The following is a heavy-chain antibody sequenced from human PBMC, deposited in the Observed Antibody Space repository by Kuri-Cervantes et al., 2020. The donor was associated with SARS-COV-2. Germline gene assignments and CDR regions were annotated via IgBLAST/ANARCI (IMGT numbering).Heavy chain of an antibody. CDR3: VRDGDHWNFDY. J-gene: IGHJ4*01. CDR1: GFTFSSYW. Sequence: GGSLRLSCAASGFTFSSYWMHWVRQAPGKGLVWVSRINSDGSSTSYADSVKGRFTISRDNAKNMLFLQMNSLRAEDTAVYYCVRDGDHWNFDYWGQGNQVNGSS. V-gene: IGHV3-74*01. D-gene: IGHD1-1*01. CDR2: INSDGSST.